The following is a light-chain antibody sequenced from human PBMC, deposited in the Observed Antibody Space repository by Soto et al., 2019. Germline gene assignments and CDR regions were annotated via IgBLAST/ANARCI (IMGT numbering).Light chain of an antibody. V-gene: IGKV3-11*01. CDR1: QSISSY. CDR3: QQRSNWPPT. J-gene: IGKJ4*01. Sequence: EIVLTQSPATLSLSPGERATLSCRASQSISSYLAWYQQKPGQAPRLLIYDASNRATGIPARVSGGGTGTDFTLTISSLEPEDFAVYYCQQRSNWPPTFGGGTKVESK. CDR2: DAS.